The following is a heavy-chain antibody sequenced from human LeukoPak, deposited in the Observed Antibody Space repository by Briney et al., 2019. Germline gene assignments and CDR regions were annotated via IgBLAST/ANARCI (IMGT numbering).Heavy chain of an antibody. Sequence: SETLSVTCTVSGGSISSGGYYWSWIRQHPGKGLEWIGYIYYSGSTYYNPSLKSRVTISVDTSKNQFSLKLSSVTAADTAVYYCARAGYYGSGRINWFDPWGQGTLVTVSS. D-gene: IGHD3-10*01. CDR1: GGSISSGGYY. V-gene: IGHV4-31*03. CDR3: ARAGYYGSGRINWFDP. CDR2: IYYSGST. J-gene: IGHJ5*02.